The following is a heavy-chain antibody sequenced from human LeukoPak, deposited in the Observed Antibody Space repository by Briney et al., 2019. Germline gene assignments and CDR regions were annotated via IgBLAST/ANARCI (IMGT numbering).Heavy chain of an antibody. Sequence: GGSLRLSCAASGFTFSSYAMHWVRQAPGKGLEWVAVISYDGSNKYYADSVKGRFTISRDNSKNTLYLQMNSLRAEDTAVYYCASRDYYGSGSYYLAYWGQGTLVTVSS. CDR3: ASRDYYGSGSYYLAY. J-gene: IGHJ4*02. V-gene: IGHV3-30*04. CDR1: GFTFSSYA. D-gene: IGHD3-10*01. CDR2: ISYDGSNK.